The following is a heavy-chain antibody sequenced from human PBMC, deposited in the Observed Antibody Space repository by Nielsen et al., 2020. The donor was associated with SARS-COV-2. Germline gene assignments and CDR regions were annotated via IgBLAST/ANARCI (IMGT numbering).Heavy chain of an antibody. CDR3: VRVGSYYLDAFDI. CDR1: GFTFSSYS. CDR2: ISSSSSYI. D-gene: IGHD1-26*01. Sequence: GESLKISCAASGFTFSSYSMNWVRQAPGKGLEWVSSISSSSSYIYYADSVKGRFTISRDNAKNSLYLQMNSLRAEDTAVYYCVRVGSYYLDAFDIWGQGTMVTVSS. J-gene: IGHJ3*02. V-gene: IGHV3-21*01.